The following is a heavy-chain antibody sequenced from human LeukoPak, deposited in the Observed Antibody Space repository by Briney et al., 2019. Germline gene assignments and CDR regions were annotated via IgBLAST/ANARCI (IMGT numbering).Heavy chain of an antibody. Sequence: ASVKVSCKASGYTFTGYYMHWVRQAPGQGLEWMGWINPNSGGTNYAQKFQGRVTMTRDTSISTAYMELSSLRSEDTAVYYCASVVATIFYGMDVWGQGTTVTVSS. CDR3: ASVVATIFYGMDV. V-gene: IGHV1-2*02. D-gene: IGHD5-12*01. CDR1: GYTFTGYY. J-gene: IGHJ6*02. CDR2: INPNSGGT.